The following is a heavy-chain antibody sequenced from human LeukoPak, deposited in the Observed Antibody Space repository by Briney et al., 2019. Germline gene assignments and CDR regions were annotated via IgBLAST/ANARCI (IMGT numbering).Heavy chain of an antibody. CDR1: GFTFSSYG. CDR2: ISYDGSNK. D-gene: IGHD3-22*01. J-gene: IGHJ4*02. V-gene: IGHV3-30*18. Sequence: HPGGSLRLSCAASGFTFSSYGMHWVRKAPGKGLEGVAVISYDGSNKYYADSVKGRFTISRDNSKNTLYLQMNSLRAEDTAVYYCAKDRDSSGYYLDYWGQGTLVTVSS. CDR3: AKDRDSSGYYLDY.